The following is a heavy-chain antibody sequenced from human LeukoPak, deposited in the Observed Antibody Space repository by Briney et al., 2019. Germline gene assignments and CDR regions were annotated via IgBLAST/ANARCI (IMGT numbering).Heavy chain of an antibody. CDR1: GFTFSNAW. V-gene: IGHV3-15*01. CDR2: IKSKTDGGTT. J-gene: IGHJ4*02. Sequence: GGSLRLSCAASGFTFSNAWMSWVRQAPGKGLEWVGRIKSKTDGGTTDYAAPVKGRFTISGDDSKNTLYLQMNSLKTEDTAVYYCTTDLYYYDSSGYPPTYFDHWGQGTLVTVSS. CDR3: TTDLYYYDSSGYPPTYFDH. D-gene: IGHD3-22*01.